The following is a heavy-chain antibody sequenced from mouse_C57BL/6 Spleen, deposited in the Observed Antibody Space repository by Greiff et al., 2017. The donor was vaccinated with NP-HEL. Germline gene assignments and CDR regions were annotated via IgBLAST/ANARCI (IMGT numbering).Heavy chain of an antibody. CDR3: TQELRLPRVFAY. D-gene: IGHD3-2*02. Sequence: EVQGVESGGGLVQPGGSMKLSCVASGFTFSNYWMNWVRQSPEKGLEWVAQIRLKSDNYATHYAESVKGRFTISRDDSKSSVYLQMNNLRAEDTGIYYCTQELRLPRVFAYWGQGTLVTVSA. CDR2: IRLKSDNYAT. CDR1: GFTFSNYW. J-gene: IGHJ3*01. V-gene: IGHV6-3*01.